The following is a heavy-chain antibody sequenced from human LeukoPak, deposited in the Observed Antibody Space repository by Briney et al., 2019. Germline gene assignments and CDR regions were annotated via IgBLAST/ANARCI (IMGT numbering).Heavy chain of an antibody. J-gene: IGHJ4*02. V-gene: IGHV4-59*01. Sequence: PSETLSLTCTVSGGSMSRYYWSWIRQPPGKGLEWLGYIFYSGGTHYNPSLKSRVTISVDTSKNQFSLKLSSVTAADTAVYYCARHVGGNLDYWGQGTLVTVSA. CDR2: IFYSGGT. CDR1: GGSMSRYY. CDR3: ARHVGGNLDY. D-gene: IGHD4-23*01.